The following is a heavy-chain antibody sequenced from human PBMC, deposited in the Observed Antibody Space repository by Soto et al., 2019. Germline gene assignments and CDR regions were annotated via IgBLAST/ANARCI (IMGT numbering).Heavy chain of an antibody. CDR3: AKSFGALDY. CDR2: ISGSGGST. V-gene: IGHV3-23*01. CDR1: GFTLSSYS. Sequence: GGSLRLSCAASGFTLSSYSMNWVRQAPGKGLEWVSSIISGSGGSTYYADSVKGRFTISRDNSKNTLYLQMNSLRAEDTAVYYCAKSFGALDYWGQGTLVTVSS. D-gene: IGHD3-10*01. J-gene: IGHJ4*02.